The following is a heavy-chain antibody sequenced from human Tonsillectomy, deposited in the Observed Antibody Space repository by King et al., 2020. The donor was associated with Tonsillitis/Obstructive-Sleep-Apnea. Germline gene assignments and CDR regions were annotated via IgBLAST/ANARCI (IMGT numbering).Heavy chain of an antibody. J-gene: IGHJ3*01. CDR2: INGDGSAT. V-gene: IGHV3-74*01. Sequence: DVQLVESGGGLVQPGGSLRLSCAASGFTFSSYWMHWVRQAPGKGLVWLSRINGDGSATNYADSVKGRITISRDNAKNTLYLRINRLRAEDTAVYYCAGGDCSVGSCPGYAFDLWGQGTMVTVSS. CDR1: GFTFSSYW. D-gene: IGHD2-15*01. CDR3: AGGDCSVGSCPGYAFDL.